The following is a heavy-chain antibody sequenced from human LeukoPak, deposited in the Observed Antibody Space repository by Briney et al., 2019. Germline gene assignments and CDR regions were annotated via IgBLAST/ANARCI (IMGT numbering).Heavy chain of an antibody. J-gene: IGHJ6*03. V-gene: IGHV4-61*02. D-gene: IGHD7-27*01. Sequence: PSETLSLTCTVSGGSISSGSYYWSWIRQPAGKGLEWIGRIYTSGSTNYNPSLKSRVTISVDTSKNQFSLKLSSVTAADTAVYYCARGIPPKNWGRYYYYMDVWGKGTTVTVSS. CDR3: ARGIPPKNWGRYYYYMDV. CDR2: IYTSGST. CDR1: GGSISSGSYY.